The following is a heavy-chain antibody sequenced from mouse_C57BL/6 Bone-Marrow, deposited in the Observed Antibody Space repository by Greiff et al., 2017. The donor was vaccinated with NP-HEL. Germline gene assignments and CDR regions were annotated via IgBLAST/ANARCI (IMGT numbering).Heavy chain of an antibody. V-gene: IGHV1-26*01. CDR2: INPNNGGT. CDR3: APYGSSPPYYAMDY. J-gene: IGHJ4*01. D-gene: IGHD1-1*01. Sequence: EVQLQQSGPELVKPGASVKISCKASGYTFTDYYMNWVKQSHGKSLEWIGDINPNNGGTSYNQKFKGKATLTVDKSSSTAYMELRSLTSEDSAVYYCAPYGSSPPYYAMDYWGQGTSVTVSS. CDR1: GYTFTDYY.